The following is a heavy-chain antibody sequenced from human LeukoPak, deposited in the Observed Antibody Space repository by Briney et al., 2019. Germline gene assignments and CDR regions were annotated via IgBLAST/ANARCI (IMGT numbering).Heavy chain of an antibody. D-gene: IGHD6-19*01. V-gene: IGHV6-1*01. Sequence: SQTLLLTCAISGDSVSSNSAAWNWIRQSPSRGLECLAGTYYRSKWYTDYAVSVKSRITINPDTSKNQFSLQLNSVTPEDTAVYYCVRGAGSFDSWGQGTLVTVSS. CDR2: TYYRSKWYT. J-gene: IGHJ5*01. CDR1: GDSVSSNSAA. CDR3: VRGAGSFDS.